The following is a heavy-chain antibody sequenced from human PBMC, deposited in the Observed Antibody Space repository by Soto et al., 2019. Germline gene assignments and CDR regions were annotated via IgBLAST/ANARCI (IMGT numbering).Heavy chain of an antibody. CDR1: GFTFSDYA. Sequence: PGGSLRLSCVASGFTFSDYAMDWVRQAPGKGLEWVAVISYDGSNKYYADSVKGRFTISRDNSKNTLYLQMNSLRAEDTAVYYCAKEDDDYGPTYFDYWGQGTLVTVSS. CDR3: AKEDDDYGPTYFDY. J-gene: IGHJ4*02. V-gene: IGHV3-30*04. CDR2: ISYDGSNK. D-gene: IGHD4-17*01.